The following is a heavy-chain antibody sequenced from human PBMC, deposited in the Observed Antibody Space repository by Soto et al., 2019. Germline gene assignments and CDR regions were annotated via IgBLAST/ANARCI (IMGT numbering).Heavy chain of an antibody. J-gene: IGHJ4*02. CDR3: ARHFPSPVITMVRGVGY. Sequence: QLQLQESGPGLVKPSETLSLTCTVSGGSISSSSYYWGWIRQPPGKGLEWIGSIYYSGSTYYNPSLKSQVTISVDTSKTPFSLNLSSVTAAHTAVYYCARHFPSPVITMVRGVGYWGQGTLVTVSS. CDR1: GGSISSSSYY. CDR2: IYYSGST. V-gene: IGHV4-39*01. D-gene: IGHD3-10*01.